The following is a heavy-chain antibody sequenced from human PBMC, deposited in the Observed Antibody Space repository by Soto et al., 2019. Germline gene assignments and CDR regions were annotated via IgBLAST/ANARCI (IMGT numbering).Heavy chain of an antibody. CDR2: IWYDGSNK. CDR3: ARQSGGGSRAYYFDY. Sequence: QVQLVESGGGVVQPGRSLRLSCAASGFTFSSYGMHWVRQAPGKGLEWVAVIWYDGSNKYYADSVKGRFTISRDNSKNTLYLQMNSLRAEDTAVYYCARQSGGGSRAYYFDYWGQGTLVTVSS. CDR1: GFTFSSYG. J-gene: IGHJ4*02. V-gene: IGHV3-33*01. D-gene: IGHD3-10*01.